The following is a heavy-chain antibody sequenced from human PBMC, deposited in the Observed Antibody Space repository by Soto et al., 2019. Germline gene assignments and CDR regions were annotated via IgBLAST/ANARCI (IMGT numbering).Heavy chain of an antibody. CDR3: EKLIRPRNYGDYENPDY. Sequence: GGSLRLSCAASGFTFSSYAMSWVRQAPGKGLEWVSAISGSGGSTYYADSVKGRFTISRDNSKNTLYLQMNSLRAEDTAVYYCEKLIRPRNYGDYENPDYWGQGTLVNVSS. J-gene: IGHJ4*02. V-gene: IGHV3-23*01. D-gene: IGHD4-17*01. CDR1: GFTFSSYA. CDR2: ISGSGGST.